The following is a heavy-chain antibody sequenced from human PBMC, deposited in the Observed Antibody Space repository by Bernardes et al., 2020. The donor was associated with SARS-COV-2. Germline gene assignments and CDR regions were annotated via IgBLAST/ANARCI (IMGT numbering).Heavy chain of an antibody. CDR1: GFSLSSYW. V-gene: IGHV3-74*01. CDR2: INGDGRTT. Sequence: GGSLRLSCIGSGFSLSSYWMHWVRQAPGTGPVWVSRINGDGRTTNYADSVKGRFTISRDNAKNALYLHMNSLRVEDTAVYYCTRVVDGRAGAFDIWGQGTMVTVSS. J-gene: IGHJ3*02. D-gene: IGHD2-15*01. CDR3: TRVVDGRAGAFDI.